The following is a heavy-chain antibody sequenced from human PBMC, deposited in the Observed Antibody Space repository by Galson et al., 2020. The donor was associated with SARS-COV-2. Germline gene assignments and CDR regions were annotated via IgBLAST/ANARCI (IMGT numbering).Heavy chain of an antibody. V-gene: IGHV3-23*01. CDR2: NSGNGAGT. CDR1: GLTFSLYA. Sequence: GGSMRLPCAASGLTFSLYAMIWVRQAPGKGLERVSGNSGNGAGTYYADSGKGRFIISRDNFKNTLHLQMNSLRVEDTATYYCATAARYSGYDIDYWGQGTLVTVSS. CDR3: ATAARYSGYDIDY. D-gene: IGHD5-12*01. J-gene: IGHJ4*02.